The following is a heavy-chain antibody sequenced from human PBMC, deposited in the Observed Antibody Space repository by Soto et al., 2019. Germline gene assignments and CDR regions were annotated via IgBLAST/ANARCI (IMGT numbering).Heavy chain of an antibody. CDR2: IYYSGST. CDR1: GGSISNFY. V-gene: IGHV4-59*01. CDR3: ARGLGSSSD. D-gene: IGHD6-6*01. J-gene: IGHJ4*02. Sequence: KPSETLSLTCTVSGGSISNFYWSWIRQPPGKGLEWIGHIYYSGSTNYNPSLKSRVTISVDTSRNQVSLKLNSVTAADTAVYYCARGLGSSSDWGQGTLVTVSS.